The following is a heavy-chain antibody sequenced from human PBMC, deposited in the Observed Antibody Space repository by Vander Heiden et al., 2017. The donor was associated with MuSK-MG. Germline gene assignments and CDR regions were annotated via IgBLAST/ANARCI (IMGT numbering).Heavy chain of an antibody. CDR1: GGSFSGYY. CDR3: ARGAPHFWHYMDV. V-gene: IGHV4-34*01. D-gene: IGHD3-3*02. CDR2: INHSGST. Sequence: QVQLQQWGAGLLKPSETLSLTCAVYGGSFSGYYWSWIRQPPGKGLEWIGEINHSGSTNYNPSLKSRVTISVDTSKNQFSLKLSSVTAADTAVYYCARGAPHFWHYMDVWGQGTTVTVSS. J-gene: IGHJ6*03.